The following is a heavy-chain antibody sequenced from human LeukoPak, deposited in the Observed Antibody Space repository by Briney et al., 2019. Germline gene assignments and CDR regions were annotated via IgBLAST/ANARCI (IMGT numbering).Heavy chain of an antibody. Sequence: GGTLRLSCVFSGFSHRVYDMNWARHAPGKGLEWLSGIGLSVETIHYANSVKGRFIVSRDNAEKTQYLQMNSLRAEDTAVYYCARDGGRLADFYFDSWGQGCLVTVSS. CDR1: GFSHRVYD. D-gene: IGHD3-3*01. CDR3: ARDGGRLADFYFDS. CDR2: IGLSVETI. V-gene: IGHV3-48*03. J-gene: IGHJ4*02.